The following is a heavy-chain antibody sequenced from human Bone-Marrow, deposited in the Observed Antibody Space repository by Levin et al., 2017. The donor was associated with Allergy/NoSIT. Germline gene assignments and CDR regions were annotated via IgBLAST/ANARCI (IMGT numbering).Heavy chain of an antibody. CDR1: GFTFSSYS. Sequence: GGSLRLSCAASGFTFSSYSMNWVRQAPGKGLEWVSYISSSSSTIYYADSVKGRFTISRDNAKNSLYLQMNSLRDEDTAVYYCARDKFKLTIFGVVSVGMDVWGQGTTVTVSS. V-gene: IGHV3-48*02. D-gene: IGHD3-3*01. CDR2: ISSSSSTI. CDR3: ARDKFKLTIFGVVSVGMDV. J-gene: IGHJ6*02.